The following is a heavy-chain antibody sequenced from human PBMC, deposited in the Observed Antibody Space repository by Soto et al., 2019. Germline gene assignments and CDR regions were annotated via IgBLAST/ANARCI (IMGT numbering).Heavy chain of an antibody. CDR1: GYNFTSYW. Sequence: GQSRKIPSKGSGYNFTSYWPDWVRQMPGKGLEWMGIIYPGDSDTRYSPSFQGQVTISADNSKNTLYLQMNSLRAEDTAVYYCARTLRGQWELPYYYYGMDVWGQGTTVTVSS. CDR3: ARTLRGQWELPYYYYGMDV. J-gene: IGHJ6*02. CDR2: IYPGDSDT. D-gene: IGHD1-26*01. V-gene: IGHV5-51*01.